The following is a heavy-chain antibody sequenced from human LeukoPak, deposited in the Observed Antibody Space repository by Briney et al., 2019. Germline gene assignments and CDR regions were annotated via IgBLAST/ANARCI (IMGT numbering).Heavy chain of an antibody. J-gene: IGHJ6*03. CDR3: ARDLFYDYYYYMDV. D-gene: IGHD2/OR15-2a*01. Sequence: GRSLRLSCAASGFTFSSYGMHWVRQAPGKGLEWVAVIWYDGSNKYYADSVKGRFTISRDNSKNTLYPQMNSLRAEDTAVYYCARDLFYDYYYYMDVWGKGTTVTVSS. V-gene: IGHV3-33*01. CDR1: GFTFSSYG. CDR2: IWYDGSNK.